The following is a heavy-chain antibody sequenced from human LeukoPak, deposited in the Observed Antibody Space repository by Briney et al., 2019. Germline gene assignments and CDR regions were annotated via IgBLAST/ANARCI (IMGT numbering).Heavy chain of an antibody. CDR2: VYHGGST. CDR1: GGSISSSNW. Sequence: SETLSLTCAVSGGSISSSNWWTWVRQPPGKGLEWIGEVYHGGSTNYNPSLESRVTISIDRSKNQFSLKLTSMTAADTAVYYCASEADYWGQGTLVVVSS. J-gene: IGHJ4*02. V-gene: IGHV4-4*02. CDR3: ASEADY.